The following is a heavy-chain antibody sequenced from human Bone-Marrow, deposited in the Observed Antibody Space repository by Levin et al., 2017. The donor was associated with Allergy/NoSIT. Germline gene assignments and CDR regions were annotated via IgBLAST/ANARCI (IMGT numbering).Heavy chain of an antibody. J-gene: IGHJ4*02. Sequence: SPTLSLTCTVSGGSISSYYWSWIRQPPGKGLEWIGYIYYSGSTNYNPSLKSRVTISVDTSKNQFSLKLSSVTAADTAVYYCARGSYRRSYYFDYWGQGTLVTVSS. D-gene: IGHD3-10*01. CDR3: ARGSYRRSYYFDY. CDR1: GGSISSYY. V-gene: IGHV4-59*08. CDR2: IYYSGST.